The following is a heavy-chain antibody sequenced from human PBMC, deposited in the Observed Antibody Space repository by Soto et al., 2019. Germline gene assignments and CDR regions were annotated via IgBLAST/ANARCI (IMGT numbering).Heavy chain of an antibody. CDR1: GGSISNSSCQ. CDR2: VSYSGST. D-gene: IGHD6-13*01. V-gene: IGHV4-39*07. Sequence: SETLSLTCTVSGGSISNSSCQWGWIRQPPGKGLQWIGSVSYSGSTNYNPSLKSRVTISVDKSKNQFSLKLSSVTAADTAVYYCARGPEQQLDYWGQGTLVTVSS. CDR3: ARGPEQQLDY. J-gene: IGHJ4*02.